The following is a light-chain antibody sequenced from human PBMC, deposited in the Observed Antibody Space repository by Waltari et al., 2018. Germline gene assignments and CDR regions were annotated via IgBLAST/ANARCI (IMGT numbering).Light chain of an antibody. CDR2: EVT. J-gene: IGLJ2*01. Sequence: QSALTQPASVSGSPGQSITISCTGTSDDIGNYRSVSWYQQHSGRAPKLLLYEVTNRPSGVSDRFSGSKSGNTASLTISGLQTEDEADYYCAAYASANTLLFGGGTQLTVL. CDR3: AAYASANTLL. CDR1: SDDIGNYRS. V-gene: IGLV2-14*01.